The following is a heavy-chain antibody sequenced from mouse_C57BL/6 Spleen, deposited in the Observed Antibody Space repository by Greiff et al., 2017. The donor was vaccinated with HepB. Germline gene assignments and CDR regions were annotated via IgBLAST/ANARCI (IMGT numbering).Heavy chain of an antibody. D-gene: IGHD3-2*02. J-gene: IGHJ3*01. Sequence: QVQLQQSGAELARPGASVKLSCKASGYTFTSYWMHWVKQRPGQGLEWIGEIDPSDSYTNYNQKFKGKSTLTVDKSSSTAYMQLSSLTSEDSAVYYCASVGAAQAPCAYWGKGTLVTVSA. CDR2: IDPSDSYT. V-gene: IGHV1-69*01. CDR3: ASVGAAQAPCAY. CDR1: GYTFTSYW.